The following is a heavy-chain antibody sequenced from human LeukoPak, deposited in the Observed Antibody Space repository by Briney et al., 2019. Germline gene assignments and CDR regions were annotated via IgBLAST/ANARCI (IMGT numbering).Heavy chain of an antibody. CDR2: IYYTGNT. V-gene: IGHV4-59*01. D-gene: IGHD3-10*01. CDR1: GGSISGYY. Sequence: PSETLSLTCIVSGGSISGYYWSWIRQPPGKGLELIGHIYYTGNTVYNPSLKSRATILLDTSENQFSLKLRSVTTADTAVYYCARDRSVYYYGSGSYILYYFDYWGQGTLVTVSS. CDR3: ARDRSVYYYGSGSYILYYFDY. J-gene: IGHJ4*02.